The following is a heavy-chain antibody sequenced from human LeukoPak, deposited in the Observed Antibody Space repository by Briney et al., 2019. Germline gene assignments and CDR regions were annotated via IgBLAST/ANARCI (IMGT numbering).Heavy chain of an antibody. Sequence: GGSLRLSCAASGFTVSSNYMSWVRQAPGKGLEWVSVIYSGGSTYYADSVKGRFTISRDNSRNTLYLQMNSLRAEDTAVYYCAREISRTGAFDIWGQGTMVTVSS. J-gene: IGHJ3*02. V-gene: IGHV3-53*05. CDR2: IYSGGST. CDR3: AREISRTGAFDI. CDR1: GFTVSSNY. D-gene: IGHD3-3*02.